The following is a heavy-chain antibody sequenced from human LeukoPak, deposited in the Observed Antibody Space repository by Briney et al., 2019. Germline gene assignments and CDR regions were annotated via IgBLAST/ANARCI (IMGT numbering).Heavy chain of an antibody. Sequence: PSETLSLTCTVSGGSISSSSYYWGWIRQPPGKGLEWTGSIYYSGSTYYNPSLKSRVTISVDTSKNQFSLKLSSVTAADTAVYYCARRLPSSGYSRAFDIWGQGTMVTVSS. V-gene: IGHV4-39*01. CDR3: ARRLPSSGYSRAFDI. CDR2: IYYSGST. J-gene: IGHJ3*02. D-gene: IGHD3-22*01. CDR1: GGSISSSSYY.